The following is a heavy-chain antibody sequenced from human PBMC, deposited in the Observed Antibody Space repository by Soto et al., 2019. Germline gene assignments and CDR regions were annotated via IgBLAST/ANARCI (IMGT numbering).Heavy chain of an antibody. CDR3: ARFAVLRYYDSSGYYRYYFDY. D-gene: IGHD3-22*01. CDR1: GYTFTSYG. J-gene: IGHJ4*02. V-gene: IGHV1-18*01. Sequence: RASVKVSCKASGYTFTSYGISWVRQAPGQGLEWMGWISAYNGNTNYAQKLQGRVTMATDTSTSTAYMELRSLRSDDTAVYYCARFAVLRYYDSSGYYRYYFDYWGQGTLVTVSS. CDR2: ISAYNGNT.